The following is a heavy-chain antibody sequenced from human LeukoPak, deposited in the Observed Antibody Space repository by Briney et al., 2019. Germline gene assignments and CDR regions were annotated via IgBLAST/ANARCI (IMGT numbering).Heavy chain of an antibody. V-gene: IGHV1-18*01. CDR2: ISAYNGNT. J-gene: IGHJ4*02. CDR1: GYTFTSYG. CDR3: ARADGSGSYYKGWGSHY. D-gene: IGHD3-10*01. Sequence: ASVKVSCKASGYTFTSYGISWVRQAPGQGLEWMGWISAYNGNTNYAQKLQGRVTMTTDTSTSTAYMELRSLRSDDTAVYYCARADGSGSYYKGWGSHYWGQGTLVTVSS.